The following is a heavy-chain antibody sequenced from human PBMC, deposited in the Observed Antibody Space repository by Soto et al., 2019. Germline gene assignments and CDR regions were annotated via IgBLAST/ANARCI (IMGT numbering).Heavy chain of an antibody. CDR3: ARDLWGYCGADCYPLDV. J-gene: IGHJ6*02. CDR2: IYYSGNT. D-gene: IGHD2-21*02. CDR1: GGSISSSSYY. V-gene: IGHV4-39*07. Sequence: PSETLSLTCTVSGGSISSSSYYWGWIRQPPGKGLEWIGYIYYSGNTFYNPSLKSRVTISVDTSKNQFSLKLSSVTAADTAVYYCARDLWGYCGADCYPLDVWGQGTTVTVSS.